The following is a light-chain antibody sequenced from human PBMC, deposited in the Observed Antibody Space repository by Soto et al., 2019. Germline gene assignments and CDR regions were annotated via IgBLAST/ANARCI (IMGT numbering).Light chain of an antibody. J-gene: IGKJ1*01. CDR3: LQYDSYPWT. CDR1: LRIRND. V-gene: IGKV1-17*01. Sequence: DIQLTQSPSSLSTSVGDRVTITCRASLRIRNDLGWYQHKPGKAPKLLIYAASSLQSGVPSRFSGSGSGTEFTLTISSLQPDDFATYFCLQYDSYPWTFGQGTKVDIK. CDR2: AAS.